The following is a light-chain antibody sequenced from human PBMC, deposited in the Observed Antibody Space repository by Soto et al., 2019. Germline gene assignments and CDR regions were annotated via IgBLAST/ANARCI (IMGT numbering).Light chain of an antibody. V-gene: IGLV1-44*01. Sequence: QSVLTQPPSASGTPGQRVTISCSGSRSNIGNNIVNWYQQLPGTSPKLLIYSNTQRPSGVPDRFSGSKSDTSASLAISGLQSDDEADYYCAAWDDSLNGVVFGGGTKLTVL. J-gene: IGLJ2*01. CDR3: AAWDDSLNGVV. CDR1: RSNIGNNI. CDR2: SNT.